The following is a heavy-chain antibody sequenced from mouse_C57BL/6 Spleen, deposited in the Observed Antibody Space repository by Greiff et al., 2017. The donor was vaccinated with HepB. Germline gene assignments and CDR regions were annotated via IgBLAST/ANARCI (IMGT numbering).Heavy chain of an antibody. V-gene: IGHV1-26*01. CDR3: ARNYDYDVEFWFAY. D-gene: IGHD2-4*01. J-gene: IGHJ3*01. Sequence: EVQLQQSGPELVKPGASVKISCKASGYTFTDYYMNWVKQSHGKSLEWIGDINPNNGGTSYNQKFKGKATLTVDKSSSTAYMELRSLTSEDSAVYYCARNYDYDVEFWFAYWGQGTLVTVSA. CDR1: GYTFTDYY. CDR2: INPNNGGT.